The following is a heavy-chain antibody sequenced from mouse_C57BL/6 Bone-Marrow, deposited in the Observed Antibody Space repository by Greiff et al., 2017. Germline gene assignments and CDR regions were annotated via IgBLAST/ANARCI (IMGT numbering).Heavy chain of an antibody. V-gene: IGHV14-4*01. CDR2: IDPENGDT. J-gene: IGHJ2*01. Sequence: VHVKQSGAELVRPGASVKLSCTASGFNIKDDYMHWVKQRPEQGLEWIGWIDPENGDTEYASKFQGKATITADTSSNTAYLQLSSLTSEDTAVYYCTNPVVADFDYWGQGTTLTVSS. D-gene: IGHD1-1*01. CDR3: TNPVVADFDY. CDR1: GFNIKDDY.